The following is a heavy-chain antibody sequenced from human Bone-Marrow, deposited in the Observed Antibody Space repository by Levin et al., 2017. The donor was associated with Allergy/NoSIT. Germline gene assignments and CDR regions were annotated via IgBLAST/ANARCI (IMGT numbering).Heavy chain of an antibody. D-gene: IGHD3-22*01. CDR1: GGSMTSVY. Sequence: SETLSLTCSVSGGSMTSVYWSWVRQRPGEGLEWIGYIFNSGSTNYNPSLKSRVTISLDTSKEQFSLRLTSVTPADTAVYYCTRERIVVDYYYGMDVWGPGTTVVVSS. CDR3: TRERIVVDYYYGMDV. V-gene: IGHV4-59*12. CDR2: IFNSGST. J-gene: IGHJ6*02.